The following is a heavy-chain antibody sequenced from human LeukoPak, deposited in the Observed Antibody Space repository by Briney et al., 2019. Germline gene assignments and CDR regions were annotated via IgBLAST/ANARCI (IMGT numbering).Heavy chain of an antibody. CDR3: ARGDARYGILTGVFDY. D-gene: IGHD3-9*01. CDR1: GYTFTGYY. J-gene: IGHJ4*02. Sequence: GASVKVSCKASGYTFTGYYMHWVRQAPGQGLEWMGWINPNSGGTNYAQKFQGRVTMTRDTSISTAYMELSRLRSDDTAVYYCARGDARYGILTGVFDYWGQGTLVTVSS. CDR2: INPNSGGT. V-gene: IGHV1-2*02.